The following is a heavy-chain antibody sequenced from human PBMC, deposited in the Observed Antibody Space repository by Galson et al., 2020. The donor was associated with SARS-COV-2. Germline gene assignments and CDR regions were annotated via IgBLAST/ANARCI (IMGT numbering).Heavy chain of an antibody. CDR3: ARGIGVVVAAAGQGYYYYGMDV. CDR1: GYTFTGYY. CDR2: INPNSGGT. D-gene: IGHD2-15*01. V-gene: IGHV1-2*02. Sequence: ASVKVSCKASGYTFTGYYMHWVRQAPGQGLEWMGWINPNSGGTKYAQKFQGRVTMTRDTSISTAYMELSRLRSDDTAVYYCARGIGVVVAAAGQGYYYYGMDVWGQGTMVTVSS. J-gene: IGHJ6*02.